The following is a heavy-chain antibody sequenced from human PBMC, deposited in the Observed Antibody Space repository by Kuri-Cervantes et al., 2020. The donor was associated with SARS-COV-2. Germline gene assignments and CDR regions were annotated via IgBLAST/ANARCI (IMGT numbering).Heavy chain of an antibody. CDR1: GGSISSHY. CDR3: ARVPSAGPVAGGVGY. Sequence: SETLSLTCTVSGGSISSHYWSWIRQPPGRGLEWIGYIYYSGSTNYNPSLKSRVTISVDTSKNQFSLKLSSVTAADTAVYFCARVPSAGPVAGGVGYWGQGTLVTVSS. D-gene: IGHD6-19*01. CDR2: IYYSGST. V-gene: IGHV4-59*11. J-gene: IGHJ4*02.